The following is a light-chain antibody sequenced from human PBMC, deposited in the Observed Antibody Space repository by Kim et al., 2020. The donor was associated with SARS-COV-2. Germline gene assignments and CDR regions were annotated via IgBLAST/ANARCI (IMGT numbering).Light chain of an antibody. CDR2: YDS. Sequence: SYELTQPPSVSVAPGKTARITCGGNNIGSKSVHWYQQKPGQAPVLVIYYDSDRPSGIPERFSGSNSGNTVTLTISRVEAGDEADYYCQVWDSSSDHRVFGGGTQLPVL. CDR3: QVWDSSSDHRV. CDR1: NIGSKS. V-gene: IGLV3-21*04. J-gene: IGLJ3*02.